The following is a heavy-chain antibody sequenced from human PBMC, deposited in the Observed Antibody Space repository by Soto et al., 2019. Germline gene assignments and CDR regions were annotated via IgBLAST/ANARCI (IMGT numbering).Heavy chain of an antibody. D-gene: IGHD3-10*01. CDR1: GGTFSSYA. Sequence: ASVKVSCKASGGTFSSYAISWVRQAPGQGLEWMGWISAYNGNTNYAQKLQGRVTMTTDTSTSTAYMELRSLRSDDTAVYYCARGSMVRGNYYYGMDVWGQGTTVTVSS. V-gene: IGHV1-18*01. CDR2: ISAYNGNT. CDR3: ARGSMVRGNYYYGMDV. J-gene: IGHJ6*02.